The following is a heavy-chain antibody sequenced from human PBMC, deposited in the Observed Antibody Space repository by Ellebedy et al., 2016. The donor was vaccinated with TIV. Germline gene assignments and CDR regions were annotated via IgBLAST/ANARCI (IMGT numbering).Heavy chain of an antibody. CDR2: LNQDGSQK. V-gene: IGHV3-7*03. CDR1: GFTFSSYW. D-gene: IGHD2-15*01. CDR3: ARAGYVSAYDI. J-gene: IGHJ3*02. Sequence: GGSLRLSCAASGFTFSSYWMAWVHQAPGKGLEWVANLNQDGSQKYHVDSVKGRFTISRDNAKNSLYLQMNSLRAEDTAVYYCARAGYVSAYDIWGQGTRVTVSS.